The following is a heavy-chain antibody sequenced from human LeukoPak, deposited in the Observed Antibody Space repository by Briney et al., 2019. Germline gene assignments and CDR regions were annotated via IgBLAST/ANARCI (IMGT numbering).Heavy chain of an antibody. J-gene: IGHJ4*02. D-gene: IGHD6-19*01. CDR3: VKGGWLDN. CDR1: GFTFSSYD. Sequence: PGGSLRLSCAASGFTFSSYDMNWVRQAPGKGLEWVSGVSSSGDNRHYADSVKGRFTISRDNPNNTLYLHTNSLRAEDTAVYYCVKGGWLDNWGQGTLVTVSS. CDR2: VSSSGDNR. V-gene: IGHV3-23*01.